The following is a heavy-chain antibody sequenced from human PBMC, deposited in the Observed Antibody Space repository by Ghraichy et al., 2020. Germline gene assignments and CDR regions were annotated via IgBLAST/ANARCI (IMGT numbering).Heavy chain of an antibody. V-gene: IGHV4-34*01. CDR1: GGSFSGYY. CDR3: SMSGDGSGSYYSDY. J-gene: IGHJ4*02. D-gene: IGHD3-10*01. Sequence: SETLSLTCAVYGGSFSGYYWSWIRQPPGKGLEWIGEINHSGSTNYNPSLKSRVTISVDTSKNQFSLKLSSVTAADTAVYYCSMSGDGSGSYYSDYWGQGTLVTVSS. CDR2: INHSGST.